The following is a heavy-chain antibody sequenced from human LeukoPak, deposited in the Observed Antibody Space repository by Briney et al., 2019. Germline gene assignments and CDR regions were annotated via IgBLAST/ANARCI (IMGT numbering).Heavy chain of an antibody. J-gene: IGHJ4*02. D-gene: IGHD6-13*01. CDR2: VSSDGGST. CDR3: ARAPAGTSWPATFEN. V-gene: IGHV3-64D*09. Sequence: QPGGSLRLSCSASGFTFSSFPMHWVRQAPGKGLGYVSAVSSDGGSTYYADSVRGRFTISRDNSKNTLSLQMGSLRAEDTAVYYCARAPAGTSWPATFENWGQGTLVTVSS. CDR1: GFTFSSFP.